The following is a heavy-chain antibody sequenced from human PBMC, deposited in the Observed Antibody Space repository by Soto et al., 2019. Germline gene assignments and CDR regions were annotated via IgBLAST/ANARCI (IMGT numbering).Heavy chain of an antibody. V-gene: IGHV3-53*01. J-gene: IGHJ4*02. D-gene: IGHD3-22*01. Sequence: GGSLRLSCAASGFTVSSNYMSWVRQAPGKGLEWVSVIYSGGSTYYADSVKGRFTISRDNSKNTLYLQMNSLRAEDTAVYYCARVGRDYYYDSWYYFDYWGQGTLVTVSS. CDR1: GFTVSSNY. CDR2: IYSGGST. CDR3: ARVGRDYYYDSWYYFDY.